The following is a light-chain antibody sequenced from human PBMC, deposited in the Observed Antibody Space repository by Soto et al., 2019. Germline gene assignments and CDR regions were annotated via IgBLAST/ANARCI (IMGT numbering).Light chain of an antibody. CDR1: SSNIGSKT. CDR2: SNN. CDR3: SAWDDSLNGWV. J-gene: IGLJ3*02. Sequence: QSVLTQPPSASGTPGQRVTISCSGSSSNIGSKTVNWYQQLPGTAPKLPIYSNNQRPSGVPDRFSGSKSGTSASLAISGLQSEDEADYYCSAWDDSLNGWVFGGGTKLTVL. V-gene: IGLV1-44*01.